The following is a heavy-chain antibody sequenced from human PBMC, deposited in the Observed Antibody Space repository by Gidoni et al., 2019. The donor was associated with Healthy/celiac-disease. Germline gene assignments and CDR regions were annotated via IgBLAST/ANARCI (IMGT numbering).Heavy chain of an antibody. CDR2: MNPNSGNT. CDR1: GDTLTSSD. CDR3: ARGWDFWSGSLDYGIDV. J-gene: IGHJ6*02. D-gene: IGHD3-3*01. Sequence: QVQLVQAGAEGKRRGASVRVSCKGPGDTLTSSDINWVRQATGQGLKWMVWMNPNSGNTGYSQKFQGSVTMTRNTSISTAYMELSSLRSEDTAVYYCARGWDFWSGSLDYGIDVWGQGTTVTVSS. V-gene: IGHV1-8*01.